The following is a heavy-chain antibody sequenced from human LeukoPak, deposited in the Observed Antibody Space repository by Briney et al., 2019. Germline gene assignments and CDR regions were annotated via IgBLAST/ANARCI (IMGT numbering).Heavy chain of an antibody. CDR2: IRYDGSNK. D-gene: IGHD3-10*01. CDR3: AKGYYYGSGRPDAFDI. CDR1: GFTFSSYG. Sequence: GGSLRLSCAASGFTFSSYGMHWVRQAPGKGLEWVAFIRYDGSNKYYADSVKGRFTISRDNSKNTLYLQMNSLRAEDTAVYYCAKGYYYGSGRPDAFDIWGQGTMVTVSS. J-gene: IGHJ3*02. V-gene: IGHV3-30*02.